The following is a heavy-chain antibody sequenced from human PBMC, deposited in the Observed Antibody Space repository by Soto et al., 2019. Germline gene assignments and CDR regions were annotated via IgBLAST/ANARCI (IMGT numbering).Heavy chain of an antibody. CDR2: IHHSGDT. CDR3: ARANDYDILTGYYGAFDI. V-gene: IGHV4-4*02. D-gene: IGHD3-9*01. Sequence: SETLSLTCAVSGASIISSDWWSWVRQSPGKGLEWIGEIHHSGDTNYNPSLKSRVTISVDTSKNQFSLKLSSVTAADTAVYYCARANDYDILTGYYGAFDIWGQGTMVTVSS. J-gene: IGHJ3*02. CDR1: GASIISSDW.